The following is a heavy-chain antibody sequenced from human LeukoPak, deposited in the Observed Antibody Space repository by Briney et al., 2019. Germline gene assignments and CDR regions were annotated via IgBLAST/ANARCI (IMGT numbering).Heavy chain of an antibody. CDR1: GFTFSSYA. CDR3: ARALWELTDYYYMDV. D-gene: IGHD1-26*01. V-gene: IGHV3-23*01. J-gene: IGHJ6*03. CDR2: ISGSGGSA. Sequence: GGSLRLSCAASGFTFSSYAMSWVRQAPGKGLEWVSAISGSGGSAYYADSVKGRFTISRDNSKNTLYLQMNSLRGEDTAVYYCARALWELTDYYYMDVWGKGTTVTVSS.